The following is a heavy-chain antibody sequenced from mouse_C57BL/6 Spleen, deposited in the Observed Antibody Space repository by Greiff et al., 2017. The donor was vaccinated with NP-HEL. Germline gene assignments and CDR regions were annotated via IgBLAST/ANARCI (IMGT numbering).Heavy chain of an antibody. CDR3: ARSSAIYDGYYIDY. CDR1: GYTFTDYY. Sequence: QVQLQQSGAELVRPGASVKLSCKASGYTFTDYYINWVKQRPGQGLEWIARIYPGSGNTYYNEKFKGKATLTADKSSSTAYMQLSSLTSEDSAVYFCARSSAIYDGYYIDYWGQGTTLTVSS. CDR2: IYPGSGNT. D-gene: IGHD2-3*01. J-gene: IGHJ2*01. V-gene: IGHV1-76*01.